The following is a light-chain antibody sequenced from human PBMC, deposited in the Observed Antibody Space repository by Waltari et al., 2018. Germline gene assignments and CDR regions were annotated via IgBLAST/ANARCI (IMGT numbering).Light chain of an antibody. J-gene: IGLJ3*02. CDR2: VNSDGSH. V-gene: IGLV4-69*01. Sequence: QLVLTQSPSASASLGASVKLTCTLSSGHSTNVIAWLQKRPERGPRYLMKVNSDGSHNKGDVIPDRFSGSSSGAEHYLTLSSLQSEDEADYYCQTGGHGTWVFGGGTKLTVL. CDR3: QTGGHGTWV. CDR1: SGHSTNV.